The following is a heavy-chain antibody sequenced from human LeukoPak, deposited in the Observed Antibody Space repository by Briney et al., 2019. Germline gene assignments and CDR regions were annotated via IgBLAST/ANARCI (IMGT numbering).Heavy chain of an antibody. Sequence: ASVKVSCKASGYTFTGYYMHWVRQAPGQGLEWMGWINPNSGGTNYAQKFQGRVTMTRDTTISTAYMELSRLRSDDTAVYYCARALDNDYGDYEGPSYWGQGTLVTVSS. CDR2: INPNSGGT. V-gene: IGHV1-2*02. CDR3: ARALDNDYGDYEGPSY. CDR1: GYTFTGYY. D-gene: IGHD4-17*01. J-gene: IGHJ4*02.